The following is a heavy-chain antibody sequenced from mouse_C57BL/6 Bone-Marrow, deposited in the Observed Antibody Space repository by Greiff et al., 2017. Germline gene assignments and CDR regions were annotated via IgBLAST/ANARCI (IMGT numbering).Heavy chain of an antibody. CDR3: ARDPITTVRGPKGY. V-gene: IGHV5-4*01. J-gene: IGHJ4*01. Sequence: EVHLVESGGGLVKPGGSLKLSCAASGFTFSSYAMSWVRQTPEKRLEWVATISDGGSYTYYPDNVKGRFTISRDNAKNNLYLQMSHLKSEDTAMYYCARDPITTVRGPKGYWGQGTSVTVSS. CDR1: GFTFSSYA. D-gene: IGHD1-1*01. CDR2: ISDGGSYT.